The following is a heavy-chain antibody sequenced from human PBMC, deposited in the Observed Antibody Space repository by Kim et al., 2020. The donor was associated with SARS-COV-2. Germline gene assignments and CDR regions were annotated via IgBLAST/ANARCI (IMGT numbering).Heavy chain of an antibody. D-gene: IGHD2-21*02. Sequence: SVKGRFTSSRDNSKNTLDLQMNSLRAEDTAVYFCAKGHSSYCGGDCYFDYWGQGALVTVSS. V-gene: IGHV3-23*01. CDR3: AKGHSSYCGGDCYFDY. J-gene: IGHJ4*02.